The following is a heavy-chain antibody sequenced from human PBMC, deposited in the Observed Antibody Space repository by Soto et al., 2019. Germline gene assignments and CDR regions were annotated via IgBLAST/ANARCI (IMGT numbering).Heavy chain of an antibody. V-gene: IGHV2-5*02. CDR1: GFSLSTSGVG. Sequence: QITLKESGPTLVKPTQTLTLTCTFSGFSLSTSGVGVGWIRQPPGKPLEWLALIYWDDDKRYSPSLKSRLTITKDTSKNQVVLTMTNMDPVDTATYYCAHSSRGVWFGELWDYWGQGTLVTVSS. D-gene: IGHD3-10*01. CDR3: AHSSRGVWFGELWDY. CDR2: IYWDDDK. J-gene: IGHJ4*02.